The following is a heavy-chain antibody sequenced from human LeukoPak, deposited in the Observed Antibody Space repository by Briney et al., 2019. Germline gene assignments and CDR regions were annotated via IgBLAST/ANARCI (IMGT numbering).Heavy chain of an antibody. V-gene: IGHV4-59*01. Sequence: SETLSLTCTVSGSSISRYYWSWIRQPPGKGLEWIGYIDYSGRTNYSPSLESRVTILVDTSRSQFSLQLSSVTAADSAVYYCARTYCSSTSCYLFHFDYWGQGILVTVSS. CDR2: IDYSGRT. J-gene: IGHJ4*02. CDR1: GSSISRYY. CDR3: ARTYCSSTSCYLFHFDY. D-gene: IGHD2-2*01.